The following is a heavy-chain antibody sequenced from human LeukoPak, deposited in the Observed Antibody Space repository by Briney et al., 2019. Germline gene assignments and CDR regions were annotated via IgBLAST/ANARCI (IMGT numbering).Heavy chain of an antibody. J-gene: IGHJ4*02. CDR3: ARVRDYYASSDYSDY. CDR1: GYTFTSYY. Sequence: ASVKVSCKTSGYTFTSYYVSWVRQAPGQGLEWMGWISGYNAKTKYVQKFQGRITMTIDTSTTTAYMELRSLTSDDAAVYYCARVRDYYASSDYSDYWGQGTLVTVSS. V-gene: IGHV1-18*04. CDR2: ISGYNAKT. D-gene: IGHD3-22*01.